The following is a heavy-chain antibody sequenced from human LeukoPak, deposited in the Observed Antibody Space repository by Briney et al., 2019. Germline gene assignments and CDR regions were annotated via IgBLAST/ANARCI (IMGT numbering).Heavy chain of an antibody. D-gene: IGHD2/OR15-2a*01. CDR2: IYYSGST. V-gene: IGHV4-31*03. J-gene: IGHJ3*02. CDR1: GGSISSGGYY. Sequence: PSQTLSLTCTVSGGSISSGGYYWSWIRQHPGKGLEWIGYIYYSGSTYYNLSLKSRVTISVDTSKNQFSLKLSSVTAADTAVYYCARHGGWSILPGAFDIWGQGTMVTVSS. CDR3: ARHGGWSILPGAFDI.